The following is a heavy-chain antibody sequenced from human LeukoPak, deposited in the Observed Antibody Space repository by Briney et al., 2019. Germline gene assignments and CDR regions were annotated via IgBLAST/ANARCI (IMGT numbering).Heavy chain of an antibody. CDR3: ARDQEYCGGDCSYYFDY. J-gene: IGHJ4*02. CDR2: IYTSGST. Sequence: SETLSLTCTVSGGSISSYYWSWIRQPAGKGLEWIGRIYTSGSTNYNPSLKSRVTMSVDTSKNQFSLKLSSVTAADTAVYYCARDQEYCGGDCSYYFDYWGQGTLVTVSS. V-gene: IGHV4-4*07. CDR1: GGSISSYY. D-gene: IGHD2-21*02.